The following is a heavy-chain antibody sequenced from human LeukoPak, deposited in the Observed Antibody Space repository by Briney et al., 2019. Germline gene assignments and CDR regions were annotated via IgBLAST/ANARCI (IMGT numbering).Heavy chain of an antibody. Sequence: GGSLRLSCAASGITFSSDAMSWVRQAPGKGLEWVSAINGGTTLYAGSVKGRFTISRDNSKSTLFLQMNSLRVEDSAVYYCAKDPDFLSYWGQGTLVTVSS. CDR1: GITFSSDA. CDR3: AKDPDFLSY. CDR2: INGGTT. J-gene: IGHJ4*02. D-gene: IGHD3-3*01. V-gene: IGHV3-23*01.